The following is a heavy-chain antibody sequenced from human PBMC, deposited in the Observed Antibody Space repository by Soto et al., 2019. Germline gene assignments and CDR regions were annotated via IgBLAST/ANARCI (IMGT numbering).Heavy chain of an antibody. CDR3: ARVIRGAYYNSPLDT. V-gene: IGHV1-2*02. CDR1: GYTFTGYF. CDR2: INPYSGGA. D-gene: IGHD3-10*01. J-gene: IGHJ5*02. Sequence: HVQLLQSGAEVKKPGASVKVSCKASGYTFTGYFMHWVRQAPGQGLEWMGWINPYSGGADYAQSFQGRVTMTRDTSISTVYMELSRLRFDDTAVYYCARVIRGAYYNSPLDTWDQGTVVTVSS.